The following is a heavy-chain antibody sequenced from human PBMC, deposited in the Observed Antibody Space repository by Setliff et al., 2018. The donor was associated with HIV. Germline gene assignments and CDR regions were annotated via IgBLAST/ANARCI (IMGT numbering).Heavy chain of an antibody. CDR3: AKTLPRLYPPHNYYYGMDV. V-gene: IGHV3-23*01. CDR2: ISAGGGST. Sequence: QPGGSLRLSCAVSGFTFSTDAMSWVRQAPGKGLEWVSTISAGGGSTYYPDSVEGRFTISRDNAKNSLYLQMNSLRAEDTAVYYCAKTLPRLYPPHNYYYGMDVWGQGTTVTSP. CDR1: GFTFSTDA. J-gene: IGHJ6*02. D-gene: IGHD2-2*02.